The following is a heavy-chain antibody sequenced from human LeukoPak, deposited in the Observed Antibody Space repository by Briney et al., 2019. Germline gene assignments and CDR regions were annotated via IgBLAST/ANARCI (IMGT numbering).Heavy chain of an antibody. Sequence: GGSLRLSCAASGFTFSSYTMNWVRQAPGKGLEWVSAISGSGVGIYYADSVKGRFTISGDNSWNTLYLQMSSLRAEDTAVYYCAKDQVISGSEASDIWGQGTMVTVSS. CDR1: GFTFSSYT. V-gene: IGHV3-23*01. CDR2: ISGSGVGI. J-gene: IGHJ3*02. D-gene: IGHD2-21*01. CDR3: AKDQVISGSEASDI.